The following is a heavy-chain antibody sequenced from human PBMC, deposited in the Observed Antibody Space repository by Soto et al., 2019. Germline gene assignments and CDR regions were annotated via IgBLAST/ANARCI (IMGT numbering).Heavy chain of an antibody. J-gene: IGHJ4*01. CDR3: ARDSGYDSGSSVNHYLDY. V-gene: IGHV3-7*01. Sequence: GGSLRLSCAASGFTLGSYWMSWVRQAPGKGLEWLATIKTDASEKKYVDSVKGRFTTSRDNAKNSLYLQMDSLRAEDTAVYYCARDSGYDSGSSVNHYLDYWGHGTLVTV. D-gene: IGHD3-10*01. CDR1: GFTLGSYW. CDR2: IKTDASEK.